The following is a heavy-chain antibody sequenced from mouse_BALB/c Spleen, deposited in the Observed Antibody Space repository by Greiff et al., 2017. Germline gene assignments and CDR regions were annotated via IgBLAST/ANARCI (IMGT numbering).Heavy chain of an antibody. CDR2: ISSGSSTI. CDR1: GFTFSSFG. D-gene: IGHD2-4*01. CDR3: ARSTMITTWYFDV. V-gene: IGHV5-17*02. Sequence: EVKLMESGGGLVKPGGSLKLSCAASGFTFSSFGMHWVRQAPEKGLEWVAYISSGSSTIYYADTVKGRFTISRDNPKNTLFLQMTSLRSEDTAMYYCARSTMITTWYFDVWGAGTTVTVSS. J-gene: IGHJ1*01.